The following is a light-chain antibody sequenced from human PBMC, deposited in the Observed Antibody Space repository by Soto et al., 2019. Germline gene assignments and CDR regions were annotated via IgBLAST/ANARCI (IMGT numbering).Light chain of an antibody. V-gene: IGKV3-20*01. CDR1: QSISSSF. CDR2: GAS. Sequence: EFVLTQSPGKLSLSPGERATLSCSASQSISSSFLAWYQQKPGQAPRLLIYGASSRGTGIPDRFSGSGSGTDFPLTISRLEPEDFAVYYCQQYGSSPPLTFGGGTKVEIK. J-gene: IGKJ4*01. CDR3: QQYGSSPPLT.